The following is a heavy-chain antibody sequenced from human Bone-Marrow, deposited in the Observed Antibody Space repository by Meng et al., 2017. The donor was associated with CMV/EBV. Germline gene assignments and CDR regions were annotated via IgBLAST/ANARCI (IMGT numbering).Heavy chain of an antibody. Sequence: GESLKISCAASGFTFSSYAMSWVRQAPGKGLEWVAVISYDGSNKYYADSVKGRFTISRDNSKNTLYLQMNSLRAEDTAVYYCARGDIVVVPAAPFDYWGQGTLVTVSS. CDR1: GFTFSSYA. CDR3: ARGDIVVVPAAPFDY. J-gene: IGHJ4*02. D-gene: IGHD2-2*01. CDR2: ISYDGSNK. V-gene: IGHV3-30*19.